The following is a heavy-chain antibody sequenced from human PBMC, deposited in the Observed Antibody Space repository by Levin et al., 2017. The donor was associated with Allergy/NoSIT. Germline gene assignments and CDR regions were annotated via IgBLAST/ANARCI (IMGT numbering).Heavy chain of an antibody. V-gene: IGHV3-48*03. J-gene: IGHJ4*02. CDR3: AREGLRDTVDY. CDR2: ISGSGSII. Sequence: LSLTCAATGFTFSNYEMNWVRQAPGKGLEWVSYISGSGSIIHYADSVRGRFTISRDNAKNSLYLQMNSLRAEDTAVYYCAREGLRDTVDYWGKGTLVTVSS. D-gene: IGHD5-18*01. CDR1: GFTFSNYE.